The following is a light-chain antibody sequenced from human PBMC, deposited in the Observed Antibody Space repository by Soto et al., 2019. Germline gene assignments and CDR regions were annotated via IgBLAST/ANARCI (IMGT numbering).Light chain of an antibody. CDR3: QQYHNWPPT. Sequence: MASTQRPSTQYEKKRESANLSCRASQSVNSALAWYQQKPGQVPRLLIYGASTRATGIPARFSGSRSGTEFTLTISGLQSEDFAVYYCQQYHNWPPTFGQGTNVDI. J-gene: IGKJ1*01. CDR1: QSVNSA. V-gene: IGKV3-15*01. CDR2: GAS.